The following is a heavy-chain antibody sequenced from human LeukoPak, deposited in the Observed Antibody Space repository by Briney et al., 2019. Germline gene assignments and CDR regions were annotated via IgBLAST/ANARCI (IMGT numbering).Heavy chain of an antibody. V-gene: IGHV3-21*01. Sequence: GGSLRLSCAASGFTFSSYSMNWVRQAPGKGLEWVSSISSSSSYIYYADSVKGRFTISRDNAKNSLYLQMNSLRAEDTAVYYCARVLGGYDSSGYDYWGQGTLVTVSS. J-gene: IGHJ4*02. CDR1: GFTFSSYS. CDR2: ISSSSSYI. CDR3: ARVLGGYDSSGYDY. D-gene: IGHD3-22*01.